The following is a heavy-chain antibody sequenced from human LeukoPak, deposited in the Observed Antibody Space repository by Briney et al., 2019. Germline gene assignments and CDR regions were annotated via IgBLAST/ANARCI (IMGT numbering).Heavy chain of an antibody. CDR3: ARAGFNYDFWSGYYTSSYYYMDV. CDR1: GGSFSGYY. D-gene: IGHD3-3*01. CDR2: INHSGST. V-gene: IGHV4-34*01. Sequence: SETLSLTCAVYGGSFSGYYWSWIRQPPGKGLEWIGEINHSGSTNYNPSLKSRVTISVDTSKNQFSLKLSSVTAADTAVYYCARAGFNYDFWSGYYTSSYYYMDVWGKGTTVAVSS. J-gene: IGHJ6*03.